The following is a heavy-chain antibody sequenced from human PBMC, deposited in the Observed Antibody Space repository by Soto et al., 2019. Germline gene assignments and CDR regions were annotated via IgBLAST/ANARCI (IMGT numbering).Heavy chain of an antibody. V-gene: IGHV3-21*01. CDR2: ITTSSAYI. J-gene: IGHJ5*02. CDR1: GFTFNTNE. D-gene: IGHD2-21*01. Sequence: EVQLVESGGALASLGGSLGLSCAAPGFTFNTNEINWAGRAPGKGLEWVSSITTSSAYINYADSLKGRITISRDNAKNSLFLQMNSLRAEDTAVYYCVRSGTARLLRHSWFDTWGQGTLVTVSS. CDR3: VRSGTARLLRHSWFDT.